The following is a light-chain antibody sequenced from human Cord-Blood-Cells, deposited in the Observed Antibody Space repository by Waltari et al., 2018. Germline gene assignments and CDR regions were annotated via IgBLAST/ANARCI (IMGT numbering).Light chain of an antibody. V-gene: IGKV1-39*01. J-gene: IGKJ4*01. CDR2: AAS. Sequence: DIQMTQSPSSVSATVGDRVTLACRASQRISSHLNWYQQKPGKAPKLLIYAASSLKSGVPSRFSGSGSGTDFTLTISSLQPEDFATYYCQQSYSTPPTFGGGTKVEIK. CDR1: QRISSH. CDR3: QQSYSTPPT.